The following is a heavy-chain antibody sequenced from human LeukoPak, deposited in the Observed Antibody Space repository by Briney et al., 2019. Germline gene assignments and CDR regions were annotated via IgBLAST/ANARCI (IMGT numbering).Heavy chain of an antibody. CDR1: GGSISTDDYW. CDR2: IFFTGKT. D-gene: IGHD5/OR15-5a*01. J-gene: IGHJ4*02. V-gene: IGHV4-39*01. Sequence: SETLSLTCDVSGGSISTDDYWWGWIRQPPGKGLEWIAIIFFTGKTHHNPPLRSRAFMSVDTSKNQFSLRLSAVTAADTAVYYCARQMGLGVWALDYWGQGTLVTVSS. CDR3: ARQMGLGVWALDY.